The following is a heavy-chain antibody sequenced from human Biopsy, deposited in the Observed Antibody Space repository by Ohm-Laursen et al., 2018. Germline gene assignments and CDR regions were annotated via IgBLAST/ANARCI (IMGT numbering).Heavy chain of an antibody. CDR2: ISGSGVTK. V-gene: IGHV3-11*01. D-gene: IGHD3-10*01. J-gene: IGHJ4*02. CDR1: GFTFGDYY. CDR3: ATDGAGSYNEN. Sequence: SLRLSCAASGFTFGDYYMSWIRQAPGKGLEWLSYISGSGVTKMYADSVKGRFTVSRDNAKNSLYLEMNKLTVEDTAVYYCATDGAGSYNENWGQGTLVSVSS.